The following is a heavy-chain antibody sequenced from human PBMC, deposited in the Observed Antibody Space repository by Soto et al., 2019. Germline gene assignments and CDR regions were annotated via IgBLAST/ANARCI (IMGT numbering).Heavy chain of an antibody. CDR3: AREGSHITFFGVVIRTYMDV. Sequence: GGSLRLSCAASGFTFSSYSTNWVRQAPGKGLEWVSSISSSSSYIYYADSVKGRFTISRDNAKNSLYLQMNSLRAEDTAVYYCAREGSHITFFGVVIRTYMDVWGKGTTVTVSS. CDR2: ISSSSSYI. CDR1: GFTFSSYS. V-gene: IGHV3-21*01. J-gene: IGHJ6*03. D-gene: IGHD3-3*01.